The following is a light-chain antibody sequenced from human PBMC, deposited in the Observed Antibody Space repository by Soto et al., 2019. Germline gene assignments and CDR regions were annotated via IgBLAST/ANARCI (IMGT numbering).Light chain of an antibody. Sequence: DIQMTQSPSSLSASVGDRVTITCRASQGISNYLAWYQQKPGKVPKLLIYAASTLQSGVPSRFSGSGSGTEFTLSSSSLPPDDVATYYCQKYNSVPITFGPGTKVDI. CDR3: QKYNSVPIT. CDR1: QGISNY. V-gene: IGKV1-27*01. CDR2: AAS. J-gene: IGKJ3*01.